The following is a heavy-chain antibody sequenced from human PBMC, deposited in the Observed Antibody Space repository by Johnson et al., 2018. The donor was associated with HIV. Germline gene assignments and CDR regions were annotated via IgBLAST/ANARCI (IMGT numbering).Heavy chain of an antibody. CDR3: AMARDAFDI. CDR1: GFTFSSYA. CDR2: ISYDGSNK. J-gene: IGHJ3*02. V-gene: IGHV3-30*04. Sequence: QVQLVESGGGLVQRGGSLRLSCVASGFTFSSYAMHWVRQAPGKGLEWVAVISYDGSNKYYADSVKGRFTISRDNSKNTLYLQMNSLRAEDTAVYYCAMARDAFDIWGQGTMVTVSS.